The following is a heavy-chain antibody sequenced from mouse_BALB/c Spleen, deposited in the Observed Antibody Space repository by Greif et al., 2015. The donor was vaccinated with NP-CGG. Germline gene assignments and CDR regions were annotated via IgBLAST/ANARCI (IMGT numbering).Heavy chain of an antibody. J-gene: IGHJ3*01. CDR2: IRNKANGYTT. CDR1: GFTFTDYY. Sequence: EVKLVESGGGLVQPGGSLRLSCATSGFTFTDYYMSWVRQPPGKALEWLGFIRNKANGYTTEYSASVKGQFTISRDNSQSILYLQMNTLRAEDSATYHCARDNPSLAYWGQGTLVTVSA. CDR3: ARDNPSLAY. V-gene: IGHV7-3*02.